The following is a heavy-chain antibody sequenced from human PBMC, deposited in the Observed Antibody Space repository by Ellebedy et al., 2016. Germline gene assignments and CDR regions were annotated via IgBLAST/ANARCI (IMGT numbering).Heavy chain of an antibody. V-gene: IGHV3-30*18. CDR2: ISYDGSNK. CDR1: GFTLSSYG. CDR3: AKDDSVSGPYYQYYYYMDV. Sequence: GGSLRLXXAASGFTLSSYGIHWVRQAPGKGLEWVAVISYDGSNKYYADSVKGRFTISRDNSGNTLYLQMNSLRAEDTAVYYCAKDDSVSGPYYQYYYYMDVWGKGTTVTVSS. J-gene: IGHJ6*03. D-gene: IGHD3-10*01.